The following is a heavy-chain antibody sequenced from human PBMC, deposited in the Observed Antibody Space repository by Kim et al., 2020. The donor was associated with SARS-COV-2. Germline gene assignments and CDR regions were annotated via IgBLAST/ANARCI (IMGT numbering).Heavy chain of an antibody. J-gene: IGHJ4*02. CDR3: AKTRNIESYYVFDF. CDR1: GFTFGDYV. V-gene: IGHV3-23*01. CDR2: ITDTGNVR. Sequence: GGSLRLSCAAYGFTFGDYVMSWVRQAPGKGPEWVSVITDTGNVRYYADSVQGRFSISRDNSKNTLYLQMNSLRADDTAVYYCAKTRNIESYYVFDFWGQGTLVAVSS. D-gene: IGHD1-26*01.